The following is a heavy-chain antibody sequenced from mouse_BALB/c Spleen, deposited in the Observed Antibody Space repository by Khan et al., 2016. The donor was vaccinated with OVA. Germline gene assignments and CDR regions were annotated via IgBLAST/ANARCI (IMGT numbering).Heavy chain of an antibody. V-gene: IGHV1S137*01. J-gene: IGHJ3*01. Sequence: QVQLQQSGAELARPGVAVKISCKGSGYTFTDFAMHWVKRGHTKSLEWIGVISTYYGDADYNQKFKGKASMTVDKSSSTAYMDLARLNSEDSAIYYCVRDVRFAYWGQGTLVTVSA. CDR1: GYTFTDFA. CDR2: ISTYYGDA. CDR3: VRDVRFAY.